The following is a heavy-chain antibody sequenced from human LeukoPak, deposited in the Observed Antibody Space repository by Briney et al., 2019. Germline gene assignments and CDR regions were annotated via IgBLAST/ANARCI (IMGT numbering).Heavy chain of an antibody. V-gene: IGHV4-39*07. Sequence: SETLSLTCTVSGGSISSSSYYWGWIRQPPGKGLEWIGEINHSGSTNYNPSLKSRVTISVDTSKNQFSLKLSSVTAADTAVYYCARWSYDILTDSDAFDIWGQGTMVTVSS. J-gene: IGHJ3*02. CDR1: GGSISSSSYY. D-gene: IGHD3-9*01. CDR3: ARWSYDILTDSDAFDI. CDR2: INHSGST.